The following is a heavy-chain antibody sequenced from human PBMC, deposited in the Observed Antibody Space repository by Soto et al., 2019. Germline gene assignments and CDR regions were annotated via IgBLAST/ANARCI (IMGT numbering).Heavy chain of an antibody. V-gene: IGHV5-51*01. Sequence: GESLKISCKGSGHIFTTYWIGWVRQMPGKGLEWMGIIYPGDSDTRYSPSFQGQVTISADKSISTAYLQWSSLKASDTAMYYCARRAYSSSWNYFDYWGQGTLVTVSS. CDR2: IYPGDSDT. CDR3: ARRAYSSSWNYFDY. J-gene: IGHJ4*02. CDR1: GHIFTTYW. D-gene: IGHD6-13*01.